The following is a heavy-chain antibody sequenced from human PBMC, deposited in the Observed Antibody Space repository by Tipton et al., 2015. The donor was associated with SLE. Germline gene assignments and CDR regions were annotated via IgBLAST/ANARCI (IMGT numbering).Heavy chain of an antibody. D-gene: IGHD3-10*01. J-gene: IGHJ4*02. CDR3: ARDTCYGSGSYSSGDFDY. Sequence: SLRLSCAASGFTFSNAWMSWVRQAPGKGLEWVANIKQDGSEKYYVDSVKGRFTISRDNAKNSLYLQMNSLRAEDTAVYYCARDTCYGSGSYSSGDFDYWGQGTLVTVSS. CDR2: IKQDGSEK. CDR1: GFTFSNAW. V-gene: IGHV3-7*01.